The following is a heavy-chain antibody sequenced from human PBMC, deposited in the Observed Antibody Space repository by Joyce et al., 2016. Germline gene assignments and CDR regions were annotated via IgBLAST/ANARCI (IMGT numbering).Heavy chain of an antibody. Sequence: EVQLVESGGGLVQPGGSLRLSCKASGFTLSTYSINWVRQDPGKGLEWVSYISSRSSNIYYADSVKGRFTISRNNAENSLYLEMNSLRVEDTAVYYCARGGREIFGAVTLTHNHNMDVWGKGTTVTVSS. V-gene: IGHV3-48*01. CDR2: ISSRSSNI. D-gene: IGHD3-3*01. J-gene: IGHJ6*03. CDR1: GFTLSTYS. CDR3: ARGGREIFGAVTLTHNHNMDV.